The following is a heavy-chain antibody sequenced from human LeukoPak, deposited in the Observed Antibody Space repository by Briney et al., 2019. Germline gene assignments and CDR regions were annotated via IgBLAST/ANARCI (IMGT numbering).Heavy chain of an antibody. D-gene: IGHD6-19*01. Sequence: SETLSLTCAVSGGSLSSGGYSWSWIRQPPGKGLEWIGYIYHSGSTYYNPSLKSRVTISVDRSKNQFSLKLSSVTAADTAVYYCASEGAVAGTFDYWGQGTLVTVSS. CDR1: GGSLSSGGYS. CDR2: IYHSGST. CDR3: ASEGAVAGTFDY. J-gene: IGHJ4*02. V-gene: IGHV4-30-2*01.